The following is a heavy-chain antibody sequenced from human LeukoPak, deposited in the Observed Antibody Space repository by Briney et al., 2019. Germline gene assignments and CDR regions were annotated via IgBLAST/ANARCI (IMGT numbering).Heavy chain of an antibody. CDR2: IYYSCST. CDR1: GGSISGYY. D-gene: IGHD6-19*01. J-gene: IGHJ4*02. Sequence: PSETLSLTCTVSGGSISGYYWSWIRQPPGKGPEWIGYIYYSCSTNYNPSLKSRVTISVDTSKNQFSLKMNSVTAADTAVYYCARLASSGWSHCDYWGQGTLVTVSS. V-gene: IGHV4-59*08. CDR3: ARLASSGWSHCDY.